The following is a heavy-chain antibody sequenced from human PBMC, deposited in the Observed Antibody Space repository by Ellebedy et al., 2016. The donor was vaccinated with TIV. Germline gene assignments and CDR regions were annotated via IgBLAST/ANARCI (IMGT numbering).Heavy chain of an antibody. CDR2: IKQDGSEK. V-gene: IGHV3-7*03. CDR3: AIRGRY. D-gene: IGHD3-10*01. Sequence: GESLKISCAASGFTFTTYWMSWVRQAPGKGLEWVANIKQDGSEKYYVDSVKGRFTISRDNAKNSLYPQMNSLRAEDTAVYSCAIRGRYWGQGTLVTVSS. CDR1: GFTFTTYW. J-gene: IGHJ4*02.